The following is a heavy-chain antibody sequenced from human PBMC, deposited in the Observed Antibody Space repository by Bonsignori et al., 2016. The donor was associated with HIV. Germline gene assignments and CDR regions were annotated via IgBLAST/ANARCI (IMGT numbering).Heavy chain of an antibody. J-gene: IGHJ4*02. CDR2: ISGSGSST. V-gene: IGHV3-23*01. CDR1: GFSFSGYA. Sequence: EVQLLESGGGLVQPGGSLRLSCAASGFSFSGYAMSWVRQAPGKGLEWVSAISGSGSSTYYADSVKGRFTISRDNSKNTMYLQMNSLRAEDTAVYYCAKDASRKSIARGTKNGPFDYWGQGTLVTV. D-gene: IGHD6-6*01. CDR3: AKDASRKSIARGTKNGPFDY.